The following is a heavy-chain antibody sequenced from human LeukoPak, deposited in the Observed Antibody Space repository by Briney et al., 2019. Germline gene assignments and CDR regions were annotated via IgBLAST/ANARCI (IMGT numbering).Heavy chain of an antibody. CDR3: ARDCSGGNCYLGVIDY. V-gene: IGHV4-4*07. J-gene: IGHJ4*02. CDR2: IYTSGYT. D-gene: IGHD2-15*01. CDR1: GDSLSSSY. Sequence: SETLSLTCTVSGDSLSSSYWSWVRQPAGKGLEWIGRIYTSGYTNYNPSLRSRVTLSVETSKNQFSLKLTSVTDADAAVYYCARDCSGGNCYLGVIDYWGQGTQVIVSS.